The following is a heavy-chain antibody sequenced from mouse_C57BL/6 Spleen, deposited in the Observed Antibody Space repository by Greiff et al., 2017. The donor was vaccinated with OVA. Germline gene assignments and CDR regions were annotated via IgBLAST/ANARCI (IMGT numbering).Heavy chain of an antibody. CDR3: ARRRSWDVRAMDY. Sequence: QVQLQQPGAELVMPGASVKLSCKASGYTFTSYWMHWVKQRPGQGLEWIGEIDPSDSYTNYNQKFKGKSTLTVDKSSSTAYMQLSSLTSEDSAVYYCARRRSWDVRAMDYWGQGTSVTVSS. CDR2: IDPSDSYT. CDR1: GYTFTSYW. V-gene: IGHV1-69*01. D-gene: IGHD4-1*01. J-gene: IGHJ4*01.